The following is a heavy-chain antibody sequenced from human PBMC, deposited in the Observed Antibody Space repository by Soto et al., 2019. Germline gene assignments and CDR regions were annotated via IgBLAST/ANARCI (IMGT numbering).Heavy chain of an antibody. J-gene: IGHJ3*02. CDR1: GGTFSSYT. V-gene: IGHV1-69*08. Sequence: QVQLVQSGAEEKKPGSSVKVSCKASGGTFSSYTISWVRQAPGQGLEWMGRIIPILGMANYAQKFQGRVTITADKSTSTAYMELSSLRSEDTAVYYCAREGPSGSYGVDAFDIWDQGTMVTVSS. CDR2: IIPILGMA. CDR3: AREGPSGSYGVDAFDI. D-gene: IGHD1-26*01.